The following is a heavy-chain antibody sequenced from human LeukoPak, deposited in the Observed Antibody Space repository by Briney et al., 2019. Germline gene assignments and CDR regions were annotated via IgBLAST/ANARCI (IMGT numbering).Heavy chain of an antibody. CDR1: GYTFTGYY. V-gene: IGHV1-2*02. J-gene: IGHJ6*03. Sequence: ASVKVSCKASGYTFTGYYMHWVRQAPGQGLEWMGWINPNSGGTNYAQKFQGRVTMTRDTSISTAYMELSRLRAEDTAVYYCARAAAGHYYYYMDVWGKGTTVTISS. D-gene: IGHD6-13*01. CDR2: INPNSGGT. CDR3: ARAAAGHYYYYMDV.